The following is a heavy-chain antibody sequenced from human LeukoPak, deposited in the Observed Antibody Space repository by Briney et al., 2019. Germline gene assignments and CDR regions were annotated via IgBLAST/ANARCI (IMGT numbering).Heavy chain of an antibody. CDR3: ARELGAWDGGY. CDR2: MNPNSGNT. CDR1: GYTFTSYD. J-gene: IGHJ4*02. Sequence: EASVKVSCKASGYTFTSYDVNWVRQATGQGREWMGWMNPNSGNTGYAQKFQGRVTMTRNTSISTAYMELSSLRSEDTAVYYCARELGAWDGGYWGQGTLVTVSS. D-gene: IGHD1-26*01. V-gene: IGHV1-8*01.